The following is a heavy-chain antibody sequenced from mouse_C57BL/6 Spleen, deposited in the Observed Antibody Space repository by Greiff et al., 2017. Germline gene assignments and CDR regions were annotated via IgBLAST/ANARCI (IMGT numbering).Heavy chain of an antibody. Sequence: EVQRVESGPGMVKPSQSLSLTCTVTGYSITSGYDWHWIRHFPGNKLEWMGYISYSGSTNYNPSLKSRISITHDTSKNHFFLKLNSVTTEDTATYYCARDPGLHYFDYWGQGTTLTVSS. CDR2: ISYSGST. J-gene: IGHJ2*01. CDR3: ARDPGLHYFDY. D-gene: IGHD3-3*01. V-gene: IGHV3-1*01. CDR1: GYSITSGYD.